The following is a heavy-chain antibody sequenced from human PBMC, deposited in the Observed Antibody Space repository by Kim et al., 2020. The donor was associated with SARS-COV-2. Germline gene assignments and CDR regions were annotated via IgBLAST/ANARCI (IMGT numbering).Heavy chain of an antibody. CDR1: GGSISSSSYY. CDR3: ARHKGWELPFNDAFDI. D-gene: IGHD1-26*01. CDR2: IYYSGST. J-gene: IGHJ3*02. V-gene: IGHV4-39*01. Sequence: SETLSLTCTVSGGSISSSSYYWGWIRQPPGKGLEWIGSIYYSGSTYYNPSLKSRVTISVDTSKNQFSLKLSSVTAADTAVYYCARHKGWELPFNDAFDIWGQGRMVTVSS.